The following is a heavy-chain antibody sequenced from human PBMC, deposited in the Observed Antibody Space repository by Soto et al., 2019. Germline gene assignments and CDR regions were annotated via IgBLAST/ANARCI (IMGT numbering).Heavy chain of an antibody. V-gene: IGHV3-23*01. CDR3: KDHYYGSGTYPHF. CDR2: LGGNSRSA. J-gene: IGHJ4*02. CDR1: GFSFTTYA. Sequence: EVQLLESGGDFVHPGGSARLSCAASGFSFTTYAFDWVRQTPGRGLEWVAGLGGNSRSAYYADSVEGRFTISRDNSRNTVFLQMNTLRVEDSATYYCKDHYYGSGTYPHFWGQGTLVTVAP. D-gene: IGHD3-10*01.